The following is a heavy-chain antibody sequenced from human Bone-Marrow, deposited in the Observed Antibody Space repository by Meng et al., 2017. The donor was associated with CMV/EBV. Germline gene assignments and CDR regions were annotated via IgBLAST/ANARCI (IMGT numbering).Heavy chain of an antibody. V-gene: IGHV4-34*01. J-gene: IGHJ4*02. CDR2: INHSGST. CDR3: ARGWKGGLLGY. D-gene: IGHD2-15*01. CDR1: GGSFSGYY. Sequence: SLTCAVYGGSFSGYYWSWIRQPPGKGLEWIGEINHSGSTNYNPSLKSRVTISVDTSKNQFSLKLSSVTAAETAVYYCARGWKGGLLGYWGQGTLVTVSS.